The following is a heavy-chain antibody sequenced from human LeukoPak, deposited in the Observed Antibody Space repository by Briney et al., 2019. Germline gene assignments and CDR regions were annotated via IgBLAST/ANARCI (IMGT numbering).Heavy chain of an antibody. CDR3: AKFFYDYVWGSYRAGAFDI. D-gene: IGHD3-16*02. CDR2: ISGSGGST. V-gene: IGHV3-23*01. CDR1: GFTFSSYA. J-gene: IGHJ3*02. Sequence: GSLRLSRAASGFTFSSYAMSWVRQAPGKGLEWVSAISGSGGSTYYADSVKGRFTISRDNSKNTLYLQMNSLRAEDTAVYYCAKFFYDYVWGSYRAGAFDIWGQGTMVTVSS.